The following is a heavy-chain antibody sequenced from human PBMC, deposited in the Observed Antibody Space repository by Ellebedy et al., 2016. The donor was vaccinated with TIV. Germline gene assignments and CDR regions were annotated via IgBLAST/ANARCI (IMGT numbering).Heavy chain of an antibody. D-gene: IGHD6-19*01. CDR3: ASVKEPQWLVFDY. V-gene: IGHV3-33*01. J-gene: IGHJ4*02. CDR1: GFTFSTSG. Sequence: GESLKISCAASGFTFSTSGMHWVRQAPGKGLEWVAVIWYDGSNKYYADSVKGRFTISRDNSKDTRYLQMNSLRAEDTAVYYWASVKEPQWLVFDYWGQGTLVTVSS. CDR2: IWYDGSNK.